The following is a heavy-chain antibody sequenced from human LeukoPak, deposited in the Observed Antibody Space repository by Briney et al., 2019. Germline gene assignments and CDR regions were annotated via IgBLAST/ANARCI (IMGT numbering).Heavy chain of an antibody. CDR2: INPNSGGT. Sequence: GASVKVSCKASGGTFSSYAISWVRQAPGQGLEWMGWINPNSGGTNYAQKFQGRVTMTRDTSISTAYMELSRLRSDDTAVYYCARDMGYYYDSSGYYNLDYWGQGTLVTVSS. D-gene: IGHD3-22*01. V-gene: IGHV1-2*02. CDR1: GGTFSSYA. J-gene: IGHJ4*02. CDR3: ARDMGYYYDSSGYYNLDY.